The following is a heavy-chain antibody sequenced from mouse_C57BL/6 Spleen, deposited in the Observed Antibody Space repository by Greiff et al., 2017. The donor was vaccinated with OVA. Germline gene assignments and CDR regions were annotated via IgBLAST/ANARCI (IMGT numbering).Heavy chain of an antibody. V-gene: IGHV1-55*01. CDR2: IYPGSGST. CDR1: GYTFTSYW. J-gene: IGHJ4*01. CDR3: ARLDDYDGGYAMDY. D-gene: IGHD2-4*01. Sequence: QVQLQQPGAELVKPGASVKLSCKASGYTFTSYWITWVKQRPGQGLEWIGDIYPGSGSTNYNEKFKSKATLTVDTSSSTAYMQLSSLTSEDSAVYYCARLDDYDGGYAMDYWGQGTSVTVSS.